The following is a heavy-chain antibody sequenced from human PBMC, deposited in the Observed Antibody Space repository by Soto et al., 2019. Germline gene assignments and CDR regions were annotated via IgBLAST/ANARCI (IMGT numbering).Heavy chain of an antibody. Sequence: SVKVSCKASGGTFSSYTISWVRQAPGQGLEWMGRIIPILGIANYAQKFQGRVTITADKSTSTAYMELSSLRSEDTAVYYCAIDFPVCSGGRCYFDFWGQGTLVTVSS. D-gene: IGHD2-15*01. CDR1: GGTFSSYT. CDR3: AIDFPVCSGGRCYFDF. V-gene: IGHV1-69*04. CDR2: IIPILGIA. J-gene: IGHJ4*03.